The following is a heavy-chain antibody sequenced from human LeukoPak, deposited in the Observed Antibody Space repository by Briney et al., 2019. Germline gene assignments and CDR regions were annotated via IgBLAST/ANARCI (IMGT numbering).Heavy chain of an antibody. V-gene: IGHV4-59*12. Sequence: PSETLSLTRTVSGGAISSYYWGWIRQPPGKGLEWIGYIYYSGSTNYNPSLKSRVTISVDTSKNQFSLKLSSVTAADTAVYYCARVLPPDKQITIFGVAPSDDAFDIWGQGTMVTVSS. D-gene: IGHD3-3*01. CDR2: IYYSGST. J-gene: IGHJ3*02. CDR1: GGAISSYY. CDR3: ARVLPPDKQITIFGVAPSDDAFDI.